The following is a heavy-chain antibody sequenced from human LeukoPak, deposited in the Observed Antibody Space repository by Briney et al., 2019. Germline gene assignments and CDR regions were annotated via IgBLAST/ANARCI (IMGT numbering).Heavy chain of an antibody. V-gene: IGHV1-69*01. J-gene: IGHJ5*02. CDR1: GGTFSSYA. CDR2: IIPIFGTA. CDR3: AKLTWSFSQLEPPRYP. D-gene: IGHD1-1*01. Sequence: GASVKVSFKASGGTFSSYAISWVRQAPGQGLEWMGGIIPIFGTANYAQKSQGRVTITADESTSTAYMELSSLRSEDTAVYYCAKLTWSFSQLEPPRYPWGQGTLVTVSS.